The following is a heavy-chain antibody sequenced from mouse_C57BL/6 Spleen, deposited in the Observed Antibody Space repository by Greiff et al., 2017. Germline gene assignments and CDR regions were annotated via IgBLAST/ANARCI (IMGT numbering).Heavy chain of an antibody. CDR1: GYTFTGYW. CDR3: ARQALDYDEGAAY. V-gene: IGHV1-9*01. J-gene: IGHJ3*01. Sequence: QVQLQQSGAELMKPGASVKLSCKATGYTFTGYWIEWVKQRPGHGLAWIGEILPGSGSTNYNEKFKGKATFTADTSSNTAYMRLSSLTTEDAAIYYCARQALDYDEGAAYWGQGTLVTVSA. D-gene: IGHD2-4*01. CDR2: ILPGSGST.